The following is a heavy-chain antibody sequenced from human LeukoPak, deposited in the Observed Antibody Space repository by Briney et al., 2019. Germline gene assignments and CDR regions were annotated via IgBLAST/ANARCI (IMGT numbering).Heavy chain of an antibody. D-gene: IGHD6-13*01. CDR2: IYYSGST. V-gene: IGHV4-31*03. CDR1: GGSISSGAYF. J-gene: IGHJ5*02. Sequence: SETLSLTCTVSGGSISSGAYFWSWFRQHPEKGLEWIEHIYYSGSTYYNPSLKSRPTISIDKSKNQFSLKLSSVTVADTAVYFCARATSSWYPVGWFDPWGQGTLVTVSS. CDR3: ARATSSWYPVGWFDP.